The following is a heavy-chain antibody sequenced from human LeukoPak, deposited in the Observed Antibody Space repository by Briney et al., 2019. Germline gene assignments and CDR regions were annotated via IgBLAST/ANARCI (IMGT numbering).Heavy chain of an antibody. CDR2: INPSGGST. CDR3: ARAYSSSWYVAEYFQH. Sequence: ASVTVSCKASGYTFTSYYMHWVRQAPGQGLEWMGIINPSGGSTSYAQKLQGRVTMTRDMSTSTVYMELSSLRSEDTAVYYCARAYSSSWYVAEYFQHSGQGTLVTVSS. V-gene: IGHV1-46*01. CDR1: GYTFTSYY. D-gene: IGHD6-13*01. J-gene: IGHJ1*01.